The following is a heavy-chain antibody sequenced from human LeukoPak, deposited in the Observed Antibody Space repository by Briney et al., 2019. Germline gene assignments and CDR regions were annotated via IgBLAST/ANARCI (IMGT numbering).Heavy chain of an antibody. CDR1: GYTFIDYS. D-gene: IGHD6-19*01. CDR2: INPNNGDT. V-gene: IGHV1-2*02. J-gene: IGHJ4*02. CDR3: AREKLVAGNNFDY. Sequence: ASVKVSCKASGYTFIDYSIHWVRQAPGQGLECMGEINPNNGDTTYAQKFQGRVTMTRDTSISTAYVELRRLRSDDTAVYYCAREKLVAGNNFDYWGQGTLVTVSS.